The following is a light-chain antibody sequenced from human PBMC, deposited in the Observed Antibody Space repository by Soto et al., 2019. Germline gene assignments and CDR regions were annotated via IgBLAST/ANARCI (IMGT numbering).Light chain of an antibody. V-gene: IGKV3-20*01. CDR3: QQYGSSPGA. CDR2: GAS. CDR1: QSVSSSH. J-gene: IGKJ1*01. Sequence: EIVLTQSPGTLSSSLGERATLSCRASQSVSSSHVAWYQQKPGQAPRLLIYGASSRATGITDRFSGSGSGTDFTLTISRLVPDGFAVYYCQQYGSSPGAFGQGTKVEIK.